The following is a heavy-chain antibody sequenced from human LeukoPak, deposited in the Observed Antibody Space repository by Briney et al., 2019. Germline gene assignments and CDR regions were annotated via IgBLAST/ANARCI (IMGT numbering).Heavy chain of an antibody. CDR3: ARDSSGFDY. V-gene: IGHV4-39*02. D-gene: IGHD6-19*01. Sequence: PSETLSLTCTVSDGSISSSSYYWGWIRQPPGKGLEWIGSIYYSGSTYNNPSLKSRVTISVDTSKNQFSLKLSSVTAADTAVYYCARDSSGFDYWGQGTLVTVSS. CDR2: IYYSGST. CDR1: DGSISSSSYY. J-gene: IGHJ4*02.